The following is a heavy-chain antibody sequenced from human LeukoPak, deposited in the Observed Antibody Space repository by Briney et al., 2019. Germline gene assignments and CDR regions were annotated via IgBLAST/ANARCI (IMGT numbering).Heavy chain of an antibody. CDR2: IYYSGST. V-gene: IGHV4-30-4*01. D-gene: IGHD4-17*01. CDR1: GGSISSGGYY. CDR3: ARVTTVTTSFHFDY. J-gene: IGHJ4*02. Sequence: SETLSLTCTVSGGSISSGGYYWSWIRQPPGEGLEWIGYIYYSGSTYYHPSLKSRVTISLDTSKNQFSLKLSSVTAADTAVYYCARVTTVTTSFHFDYWGQGTLVTVS.